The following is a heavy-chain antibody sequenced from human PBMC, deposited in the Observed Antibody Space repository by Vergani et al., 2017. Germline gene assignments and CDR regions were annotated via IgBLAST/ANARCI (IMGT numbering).Heavy chain of an antibody. V-gene: IGHV3-53*01. CDR1: GFTVSSNY. CDR3: ASSSWTDAFDI. CDR2: IYSGGST. D-gene: IGHD6-13*01. J-gene: IGHJ3*02. Sequence: EVQLVESGGGLIQPGGSLRLSCAASGFTVSSNYMSWVRQAPGKGLEWVSVIYSGGSTYYADSVKGRFTISRDKSKNTLYLQMNSLRAEDTAVYYCASSSWTDAFDIWGQGTMVTVSS.